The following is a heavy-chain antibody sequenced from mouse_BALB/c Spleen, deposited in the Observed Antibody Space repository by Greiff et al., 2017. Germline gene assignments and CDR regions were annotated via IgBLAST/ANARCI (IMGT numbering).Heavy chain of an antibody. CDR3: AREAQLGRGFAY. J-gene: IGHJ3*01. CDR2: ISDGGSYT. CDR1: GFTFSDYY. V-gene: IGHV5-4*02. Sequence: EVKLMESGGGLVKPGGSLKLSCAASGFTFSDYYMYWVRQTPEKRLEWVATISDGGSYTYYPDSVKGRFTISRDNAKNNLYLQMSSLKSEDTAMYYCAREAQLGRGFAYWGQGTLVTVSA. D-gene: IGHD4-1*02.